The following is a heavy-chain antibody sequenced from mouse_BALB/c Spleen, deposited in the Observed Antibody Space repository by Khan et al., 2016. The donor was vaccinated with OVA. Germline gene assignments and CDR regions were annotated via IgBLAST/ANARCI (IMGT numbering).Heavy chain of an antibody. J-gene: IGHJ4*01. CDR3: AREVTDAMDY. CDR2: INTETGEP. CDR1: GYTFTDYS. D-gene: IGHD2-3*01. V-gene: IGHV9-2-1*01. Sequence: VQLKQSGPELKKPGETVKISCKASGYTFTDYSMHWVKQAPGKGLKWMGWINTETGEPTYADDFKGRFAFSLETSASTAYLQINNLKNEDTATYFCAREVTDAMDYWGQGTSVTVSS.